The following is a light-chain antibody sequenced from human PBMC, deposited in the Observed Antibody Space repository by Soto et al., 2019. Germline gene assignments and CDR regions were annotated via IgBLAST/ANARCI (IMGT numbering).Light chain of an antibody. CDR3: SSYTISTPYAL. Sequence: QSALTQPASVSGSPGQSITISCTGTSSDVGGYNYVSWYQQHPGKAPKLMIYEVSNRPSGVSNRFSGSKSGNTASLTISGLQAEDEADYYCSSYTISTPYALFGGGTKLTVL. J-gene: IGLJ2*01. CDR2: EVS. V-gene: IGLV2-14*01. CDR1: SSDVGGYNY.